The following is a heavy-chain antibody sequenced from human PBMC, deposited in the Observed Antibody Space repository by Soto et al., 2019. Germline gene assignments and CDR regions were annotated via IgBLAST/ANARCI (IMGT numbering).Heavy chain of an antibody. V-gene: IGHV3-33*03. J-gene: IGHJ6*02. CDR1: GFTFSSYG. CDR2: ITKDGSSK. CDR3: VRADDGPQTGMDV. Sequence: QVQLVESGGGVVQPGRSLTVSCEASGFTFSSYGMHWVRQAPGKGLDWVAVITKDGSSKYYADSVKGRFTISRDNSRNMLSLQMNTLRAEDTALYYGVRADDGPQTGMDVWGQGTTVTVSS. D-gene: IGHD4-17*01.